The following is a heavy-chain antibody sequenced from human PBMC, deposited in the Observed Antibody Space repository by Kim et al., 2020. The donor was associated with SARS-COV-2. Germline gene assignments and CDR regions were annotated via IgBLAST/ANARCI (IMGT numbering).Heavy chain of an antibody. Sequence: SVKVSCKASGGTFSSYAISWVRQAPGQGLEWMGGIIPIFGTANYAQKFQGRVTITADESTSTAYMELSSLRSEDTAVYYCAEGIPPMETDNNYYYYGMDVWGQGTTVTVSS. CDR1: GGTFSSYA. D-gene: IGHD3-10*01. CDR3: AEGIPPMETDNNYYYYGMDV. V-gene: IGHV1-69*13. CDR2: IIPIFGTA. J-gene: IGHJ6*02.